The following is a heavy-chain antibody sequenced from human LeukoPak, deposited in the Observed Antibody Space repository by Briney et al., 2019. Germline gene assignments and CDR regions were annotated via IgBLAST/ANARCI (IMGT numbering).Heavy chain of an antibody. CDR1: GGSISSGGYY. V-gene: IGHV4-31*03. D-gene: IGHD6-6*01. CDR3: VRAPEEQLADY. CDR2: IYYSGST. Sequence: SETLSLTCTVSGGSISSGGYYWSWIRQHPGKGLEWIGYIYYSGSTYYNPSLKSRVTISVDTSKNQFSLKLSSVTAADTAVYYCVRAPEEQLADYWGQGTLVTVSS. J-gene: IGHJ4*02.